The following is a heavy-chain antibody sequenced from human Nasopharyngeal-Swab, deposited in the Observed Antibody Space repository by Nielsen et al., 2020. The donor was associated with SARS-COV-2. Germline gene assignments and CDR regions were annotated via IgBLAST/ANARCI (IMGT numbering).Heavy chain of an antibody. CDR2: VNQDGSRT. J-gene: IGHJ4*02. Sequence: GESLKISCVTSGVIFSKYWMRWVRQAPGKGLVWVSRVNQDGSRTDYADSVRGRFTISRDNAKNTLYLQMNSLRVEDTALYYCVKHQGSSSDQWGQGTLVTVSS. CDR1: GVIFSKYW. CDR3: VKHQGSSSDQ. V-gene: IGHV3-74*01.